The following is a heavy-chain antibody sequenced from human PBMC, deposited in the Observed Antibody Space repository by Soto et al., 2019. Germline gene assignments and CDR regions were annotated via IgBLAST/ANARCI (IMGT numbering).Heavy chain of an antibody. CDR3: ARRYSSGAFDY. Sequence: QVQLVQSGAETKKPGASVKVSCKASGYTFSDNYIHWVRLAPGQGLEWMGWINPKSGGTSHAKKFQGRVTMTRDTSISTVYMELSRLTSDDRAVYYCARRYSSGAFDYWGQGTRVTVAS. V-gene: IGHV1-2*02. D-gene: IGHD5-18*01. CDR1: GYTFSDNY. J-gene: IGHJ4*02. CDR2: INPKSGGT.